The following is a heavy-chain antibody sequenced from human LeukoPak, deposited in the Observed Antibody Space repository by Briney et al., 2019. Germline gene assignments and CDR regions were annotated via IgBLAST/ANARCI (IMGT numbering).Heavy chain of an antibody. D-gene: IGHD1-26*01. V-gene: IGHV1-8*01. CDR3: ARPGADPYYYYMDV. Sequence: ASVTVSFKASGYTFTSYDINWVRQATGQGREGMGWMNPNSGNTGYAQKFQGRVTMTRNTSISTAYMELSSLRSEDTAVYYCARPGADPYYYYMDVWGKGTTVTVSS. CDR2: MNPNSGNT. J-gene: IGHJ6*03. CDR1: GYTFTSYD.